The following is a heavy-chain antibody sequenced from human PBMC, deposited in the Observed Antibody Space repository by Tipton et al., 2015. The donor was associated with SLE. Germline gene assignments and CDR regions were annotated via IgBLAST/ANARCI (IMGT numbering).Heavy chain of an antibody. CDR1: GFTFSSYA. J-gene: IGHJ4*02. Sequence: SLRLSCAASGFTFSSYAMHWVRQAPGKGLEWVAVISYDGSNKYYADSVKGRFTISRDNSKNTLYLQMNSLRAEDTAVYYCAKDPYSSWRGYWGQGTLVTVSS. CDR3: AKDPYSSWRGY. D-gene: IGHD6-13*01. V-gene: IGHV3-30-3*01. CDR2: ISYDGSNK.